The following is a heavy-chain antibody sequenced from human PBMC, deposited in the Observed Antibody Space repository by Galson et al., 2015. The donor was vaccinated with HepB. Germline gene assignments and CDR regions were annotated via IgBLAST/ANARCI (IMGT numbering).Heavy chain of an antibody. CDR2: INAGNGNT. D-gene: IGHD1-1*01. Sequence: VKVSCKASGYTFTSYAMHWVRQAPGQRLEWMGWINAGNGNTKYSQKFQGRVTITRDTSASTAYMELSSLRSEDTAVYYCARDGVQYYYYGMDVWGQGTTVTVSS. J-gene: IGHJ6*02. V-gene: IGHV1-3*01. CDR3: ARDGVQYYYYGMDV. CDR1: GYTFTSYA.